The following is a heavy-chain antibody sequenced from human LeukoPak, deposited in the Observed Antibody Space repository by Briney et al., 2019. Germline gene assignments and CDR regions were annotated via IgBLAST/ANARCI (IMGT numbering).Heavy chain of an antibody. V-gene: IGHV3-30*02. CDR1: GFTFSSYG. CDR2: IRHDGSNK. Sequence: GGSLRLSCAASGFTFSSYGMHWVRQAPGKGLEWVAFIRHDGSNKYYADSVKGRFTISRDNSKNTLYLQMNSLRAEDTAVYYCAKDKIQLWLLNGRMPWFDPWGQGTLVTVSS. J-gene: IGHJ5*02. D-gene: IGHD5-18*01. CDR3: AKDKIQLWLLNGRMPWFDP.